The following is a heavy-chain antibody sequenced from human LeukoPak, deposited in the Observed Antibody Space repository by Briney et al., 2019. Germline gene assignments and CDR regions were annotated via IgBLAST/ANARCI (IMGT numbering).Heavy chain of an antibody. CDR3: AKGARGDTVTSIVGLNWFDP. Sequence: SGGSLRLSCAASGITFRSSGMHWVRQAPGKGLEWVAVISYDGSHKYYADSVKGRFSISRDNSKNTLYLQMNSLRADDTAVYYCAKGARGDTVTSIVGLNWFDPWGQGTLVTVSS. D-gene: IGHD4-17*01. CDR1: GITFRSSG. J-gene: IGHJ5*02. CDR2: ISYDGSHK. V-gene: IGHV3-30*18.